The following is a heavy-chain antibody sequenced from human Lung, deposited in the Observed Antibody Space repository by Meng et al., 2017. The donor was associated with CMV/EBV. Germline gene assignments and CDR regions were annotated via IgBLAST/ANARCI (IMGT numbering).Heavy chain of an antibody. CDR2: VNPHSGDT. CDR3: ARGQPYLASTGIDY. V-gene: IGHV1-8*02. J-gene: IGHJ4*02. CDR1: GYTFTNYD. Sequence: ASXXVSXKASGYTFTNYDINWVRQATGQGLEWMGWVNPHSGDTGYAQRFQGRVTMTSDTSISTAYLELSSPRTEDTAIYYCARGQPYLASTGIDYWGQGTLVTVSS. D-gene: IGHD1-1*01.